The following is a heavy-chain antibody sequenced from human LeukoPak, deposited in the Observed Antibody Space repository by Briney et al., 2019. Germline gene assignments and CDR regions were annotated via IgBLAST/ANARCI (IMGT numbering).Heavy chain of an antibody. J-gene: IGHJ4*02. Sequence: GGSLRLSCAASGFTFSNYWMTWVRQAPGKGLEWVAHINQDGSEEHYMDSVKARFTISRDNAKNSLSLQMNSLRAEDSAVYYCVRDGGVSGYDLLDYWGQGTLVTVSS. D-gene: IGHD5-12*01. CDR1: GFTFSNYW. V-gene: IGHV3-7*01. CDR2: INQDGSEE. CDR3: VRDGGVSGYDLLDY.